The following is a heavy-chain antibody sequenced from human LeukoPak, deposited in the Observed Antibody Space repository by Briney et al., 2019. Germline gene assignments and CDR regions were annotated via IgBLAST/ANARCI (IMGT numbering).Heavy chain of an antibody. CDR2: IKHDGRET. D-gene: IGHD6-6*01. J-gene: IGHJ4*02. V-gene: IGHV3-7*01. Sequence: GGSLRLSCVASGFTFSDYWMSWVRQAPGKGLEWVANIKHDGRETYYVDSVKGRFTISRDNAKNSLYLQMNSLRADASAVYYCARASMAPYWGQGTLVTVSS. CDR3: ARASMAPY. CDR1: GFTFSDYW.